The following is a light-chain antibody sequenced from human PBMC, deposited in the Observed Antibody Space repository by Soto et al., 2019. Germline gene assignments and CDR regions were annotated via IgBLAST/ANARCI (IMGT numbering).Light chain of an antibody. CDR3: SLSFSGAQI. V-gene: IGLV7-46*01. Sequence: QAVVTQEPSLTVSPGGTVTLTCGSSTGAVASGHYPYWFQQKPGQAPRTLIYDTSNKHSWTPARFSGSLLGGKAALTLSGAQPVDEADYHCSLSFSGAQIFGGGTKLTVL. CDR1: TGAVASGHY. CDR2: DTS. J-gene: IGLJ2*01.